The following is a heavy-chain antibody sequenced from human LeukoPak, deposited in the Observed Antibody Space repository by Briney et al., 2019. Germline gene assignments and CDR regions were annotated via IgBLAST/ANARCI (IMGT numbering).Heavy chain of an antibody. CDR3: AKDGVAYYYDCSGYYYFDY. Sequence: GGSLRLSCAASGFTFSSYAMSWVRQAPGKGLEWVSAISGSGGSTYYADSVKGRFTISRDNSKNTLYLRMNSLRAEDTAVYYCAKDGVAYYYDCSGYYYFDYWGQGTLVTVSS. D-gene: IGHD3-22*01. J-gene: IGHJ4*02. CDR2: ISGSGGST. V-gene: IGHV3-23*01. CDR1: GFTFSSYA.